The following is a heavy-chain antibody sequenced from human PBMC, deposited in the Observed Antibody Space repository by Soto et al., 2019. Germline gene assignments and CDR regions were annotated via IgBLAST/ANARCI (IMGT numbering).Heavy chain of an antibody. CDR2: IYYSGST. V-gene: IGHV4-31*03. D-gene: IGHD6-13*01. CDR1: GGSISSGGYY. Sequence: SETLSLTCTVSGGSISSGGYYWSWIRQHPGKGLEWIGYIYYSGSTYYNPSLKSRVTISVDTSKNQFSLKLSSVTAADTAVDYCARTVSSWYNWFDPWGQGTLVTVSS. CDR3: ARTVSSWYNWFDP. J-gene: IGHJ5*02.